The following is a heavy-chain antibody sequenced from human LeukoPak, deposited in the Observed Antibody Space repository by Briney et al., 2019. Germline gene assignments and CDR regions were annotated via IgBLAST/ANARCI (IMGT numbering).Heavy chain of an antibody. Sequence: GGSLRLSCAASGFTFSSYSINWVRQAPGKGLEWVSSISSSSSYIYYADSVKGRFTISRDNAKNSLYLRMNSLRAEDTAVYYCARDTPYSGTPAGFDPWGQGTLVTVSS. D-gene: IGHD1-26*01. CDR1: GFTFSSYS. CDR2: ISSSSSYI. V-gene: IGHV3-21*06. J-gene: IGHJ5*02. CDR3: ARDTPYSGTPAGFDP.